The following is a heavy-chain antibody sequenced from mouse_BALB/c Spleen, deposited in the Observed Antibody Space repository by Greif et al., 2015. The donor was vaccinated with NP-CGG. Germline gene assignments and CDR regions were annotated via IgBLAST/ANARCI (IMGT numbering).Heavy chain of an antibody. CDR2: ISSGGSYT. J-gene: IGHJ1*01. CDR1: GFTFSSYA. Sequence: EVHLVESGGGLVKPGGSLKLSCAASGFTFSSYAMSWVRQSPEKRLEWVAEISSGGSYTYYPDTVTGRFTISRDNAKNTLYLEMSSLRSEDTAMYYCARDYYGSGFPYWYFDVWGAGTTVTVSS. D-gene: IGHD1-1*01. V-gene: IGHV5-9-4*01. CDR3: ARDYYGSGFPYWYFDV.